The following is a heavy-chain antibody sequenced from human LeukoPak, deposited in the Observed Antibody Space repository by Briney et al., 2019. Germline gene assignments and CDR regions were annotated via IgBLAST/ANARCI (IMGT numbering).Heavy chain of an antibody. J-gene: IGHJ4*02. V-gene: IGHV3-74*01. D-gene: IGHD4-17*01. CDR2: INSDGSTT. CDR1: GFTFTIYW. CDR3: ARVPTGGYYFDD. Sequence: GRSLRLSYATSGFTFTIYWMHWVRQAPGKGLVWVSRINSDGSTTSYADSVKGRSTISRDNAKNTLYLQMNSLRAEDTAVYYCARVPTGGYYFDDWGQGTLVTVSS.